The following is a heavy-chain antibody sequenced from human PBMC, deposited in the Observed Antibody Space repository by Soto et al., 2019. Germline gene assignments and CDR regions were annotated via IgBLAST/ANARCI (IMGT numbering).Heavy chain of an antibody. J-gene: IGHJ5*02. CDR1: VGSISIGGYY. CDR3: ARAPTP. Sequence: QVQLQESGPGLVKPSQTLSLTCTVSVGSISIGGYYWSWIRQHPGKGLEWIGYIYYSGSNYYNQSLKSRVTISVDTSKNHFSLKLSSVTDAFTAVYYCARAPTPWGQGNLVTVSS. CDR2: IYYSGSN. V-gene: IGHV4-31*03.